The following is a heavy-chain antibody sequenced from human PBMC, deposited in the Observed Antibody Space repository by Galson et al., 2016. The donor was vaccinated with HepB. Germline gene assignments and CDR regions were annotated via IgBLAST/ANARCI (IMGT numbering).Heavy chain of an antibody. V-gene: IGHV1-3*01. CDR2: INGGNGNT. J-gene: IGHJ5*02. D-gene: IGHD3-22*01. Sequence: CKASGYTFTSYNIHWVRQAPGQRLEWMGWINGGNGNTKYSQKVQGRVTFTRDTSANTAYMELSSLRSEDTAVYYCARRLSRYYESSGYQADWLDPWGQGTLVTVSS. CDR1: GYTFTSYN. CDR3: ARRLSRYYESSGYQADWLDP.